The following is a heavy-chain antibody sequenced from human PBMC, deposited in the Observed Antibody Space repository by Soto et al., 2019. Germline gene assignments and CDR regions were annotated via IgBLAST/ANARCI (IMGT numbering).Heavy chain of an antibody. Sequence: QVQLQQWGAGLLKPSETLSLTCAVYGGSFSGYYWSWIRQPPGKGLEWIGEINHSGSTNYNPYLKGRVSISVDTSKNQFSLKLSYVTAADTAVYYCVKAAFWSGSNYYYYYYMYVSGKGTTVTVSS. J-gene: IGHJ6*03. D-gene: IGHD3-3*01. CDR3: VKAAFWSGSNYYYYYYMYV. V-gene: IGHV4-34*01. CDR2: INHSGST. CDR1: GGSFSGYY.